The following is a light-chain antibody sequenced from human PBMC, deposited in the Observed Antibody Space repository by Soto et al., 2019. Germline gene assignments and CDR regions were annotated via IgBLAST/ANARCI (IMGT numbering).Light chain of an antibody. J-gene: IGKJ1*01. Sequence: EIVLTQSPGTLSLSPGDRATLSCRASQSVNSNYLAWYQRKPGQAPRLLIYGASNRATDIPYRFSASGSGTGFTLTITRLEAEDFAVYYCQQYDSTPPTFGQGTKVEV. CDR1: QSVNSNY. V-gene: IGKV3-20*01. CDR3: QQYDSTPPT. CDR2: GAS.